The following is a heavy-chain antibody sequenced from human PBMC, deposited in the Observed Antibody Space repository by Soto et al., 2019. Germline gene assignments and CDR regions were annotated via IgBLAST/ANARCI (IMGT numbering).Heavy chain of an antibody. CDR2: IIPFFGTS. D-gene: IGHD3-22*01. V-gene: IGHV1-69*13. Sequence: ASVKVSCKASGGTFTSHPINWVRQAPGQGLEWMGGIIPFFGTSNYAQRFQGRVTITADESTSTAYMELRSLRSEDTAVYYCARDISCYDGSGYYYPFDYWGQGTLVTVAS. CDR3: ARDISCYDGSGYYYPFDY. J-gene: IGHJ4*02. CDR1: GGTFTSHP.